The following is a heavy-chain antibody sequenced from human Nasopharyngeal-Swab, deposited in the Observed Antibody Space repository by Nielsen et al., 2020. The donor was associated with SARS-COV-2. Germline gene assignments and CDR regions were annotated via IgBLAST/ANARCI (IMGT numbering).Heavy chain of an antibody. D-gene: IGHD4-11*01. Sequence: ASVKVSCKASGYTFTGYYMHWVRQAPGQGLEWMGWINPNSGGTNYAQKFQGWVTMTRDTSISTAYMELSRPRSDDTAVYYCARDQGSNPDYYGMDVWGQGTTVTVSS. CDR2: INPNSGGT. V-gene: IGHV1-2*04. CDR1: GYTFTGYY. CDR3: ARDQGSNPDYYGMDV. J-gene: IGHJ6*02.